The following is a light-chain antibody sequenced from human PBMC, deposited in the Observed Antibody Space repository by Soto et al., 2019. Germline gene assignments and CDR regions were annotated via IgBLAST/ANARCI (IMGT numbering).Light chain of an antibody. CDR1: ESVGDY. CDR3: QQYVTSPAIT. CDR2: GAT. Sequence: EIVLTQSPGALSLSPGERATLSCWASESVGDYLAWYQQKPGQAPRLLIYGATKRTSGTPDRFSGTGSETAFTRAISRLEPGDFAVYYSQQYVTSPAITFGQGTRLEIK. V-gene: IGKV3-20*01. J-gene: IGKJ5*01.